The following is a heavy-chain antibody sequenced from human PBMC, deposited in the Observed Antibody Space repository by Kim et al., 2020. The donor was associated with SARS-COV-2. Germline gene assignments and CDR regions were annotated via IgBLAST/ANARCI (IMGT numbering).Heavy chain of an antibody. Sequence: GRFTISRDNSKNTLYLQMNSLRAEDTAVYYCAKGGVTTDGLYYYYYMDVWGKGTTVTVSS. V-gene: IGHV3-30*02. D-gene: IGHD4-17*01. CDR3: AKGGVTTDGLYYYYYMDV. J-gene: IGHJ6*03.